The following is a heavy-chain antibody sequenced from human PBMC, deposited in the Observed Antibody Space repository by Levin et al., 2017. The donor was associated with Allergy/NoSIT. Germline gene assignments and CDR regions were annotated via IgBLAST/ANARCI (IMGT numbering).Heavy chain of an antibody. CDR2: ISGDATYT. V-gene: IGHV3-11*05. Sequence: GESLKISCAVSGFTFSDYYMSWIRQAPGKGLEWLSYISGDATYTNYADSVKGRFTISRDNAKNSLYLQMNSLRADDTAVYYCARVHRYSGYDWGQGTLVTVSS. CDR3: ARVHRYSGYD. CDR1: GFTFSDYY. D-gene: IGHD5-12*01. J-gene: IGHJ4*02.